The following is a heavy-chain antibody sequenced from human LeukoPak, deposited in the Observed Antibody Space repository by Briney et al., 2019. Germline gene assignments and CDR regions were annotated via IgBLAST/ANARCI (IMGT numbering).Heavy chain of an antibody. CDR3: ARAGGGRRPYYMDV. Sequence: EASVKVSCKASGYTFSSYDINWVRQATGQGLEWMGWMNPTTGNTGYAQKFQGRVTMTRNTSISTAYMELSSLRSEDTAVYYCARAGGGRRPYYMDVWGKGTTVTVSS. J-gene: IGHJ6*03. CDR2: MNPTTGNT. CDR1: GYTFSSYD. D-gene: IGHD1-1*01. V-gene: IGHV1-8*01.